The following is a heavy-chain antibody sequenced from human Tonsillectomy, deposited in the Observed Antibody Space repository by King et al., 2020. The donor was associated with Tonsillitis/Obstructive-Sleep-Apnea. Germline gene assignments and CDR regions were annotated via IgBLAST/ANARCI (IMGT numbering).Heavy chain of an antibody. CDR1: GGSISSSTYY. Sequence: QLQESGPGLVKPSETLSLTCTVSGGSISSSTYYWGWIRQPPGKGLEWIGTIYYSGSTYYNPSLKTGVTISVDTSNNQFSRKLSSVTAADTAVYYCARRVQLERRGDAFNIWGQGTMVTVSS. V-gene: IGHV4-39*01. CDR3: ARRVQLERRGDAFNI. CDR2: IYYSGST. D-gene: IGHD1-1*01. J-gene: IGHJ3*02.